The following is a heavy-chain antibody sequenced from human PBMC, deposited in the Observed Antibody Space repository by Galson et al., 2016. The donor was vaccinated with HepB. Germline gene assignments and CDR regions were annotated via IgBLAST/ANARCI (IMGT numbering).Heavy chain of an antibody. CDR2: ITSPTNHI. CDR1: GFTFSNAW. V-gene: IGHV3-21*01. CDR3: ARGGTVPGFFDY. D-gene: IGHD6-19*01. J-gene: IGHJ4*02. Sequence: SLRLSCAASGFTFSNAWMSWVRQAPGKGLGWVSSITSPTNHISYGDSVKGRFTISRDNARNSLYLQMTSLGAEDTAVYYCARGGTVPGFFDYWGQGILVTVSS.